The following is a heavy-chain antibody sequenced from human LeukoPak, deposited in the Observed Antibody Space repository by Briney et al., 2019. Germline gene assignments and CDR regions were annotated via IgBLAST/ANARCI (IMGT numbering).Heavy chain of an antibody. CDR3: ARGDGRFLEWPHRADAFDI. CDR2: IYYSGST. D-gene: IGHD3-3*01. V-gene: IGHV4-59*01. J-gene: IGHJ3*02. Sequence: SETLSLTCTVSGGSISSYYWSWIRQPPGKGLEWIGYIYYSGSTNYNPSLKSRVTISVDTSKNQFSLKLSSVTAADTAVYYCARGDGRFLEWPHRADAFDIWGQGTMVTVSS. CDR1: GGSISSYY.